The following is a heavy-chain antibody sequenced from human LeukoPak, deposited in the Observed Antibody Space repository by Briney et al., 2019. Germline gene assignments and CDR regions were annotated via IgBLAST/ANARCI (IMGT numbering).Heavy chain of an antibody. V-gene: IGHV3-30*03. J-gene: IGHJ4*02. D-gene: IGHD3-22*01. CDR2: ISRDGSSE. Sequence: PGRSLRLSCAASGFTFSSYGMHWVRQAPGKGLEWVAVISRDGSSEHYAESVKGRFTISRDNSKNTLYLQMNSLRTEDTAVYYCFAGYYDSSGSYFDYWGQGTLVTVSS. CDR1: GFTFSSYG. CDR3: FAGYYDSSGSYFDY.